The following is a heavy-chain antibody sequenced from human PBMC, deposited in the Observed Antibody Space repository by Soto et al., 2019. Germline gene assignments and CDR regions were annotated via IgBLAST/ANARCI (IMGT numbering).Heavy chain of an antibody. CDR1: GGSISSGGYY. D-gene: IGHD2-2*01. Sequence: SATLSITCTVSGGSISSGGYYWSWIRQHPGKGLEWIGYIYYSGSTYYNPSLKSRVTISVDTSKNQFSLKLSSVTAADTAVYYCAREEVGPRGAFDIWGQGTMVTVSS. CDR3: AREEVGPRGAFDI. CDR2: IYYSGST. J-gene: IGHJ3*02. V-gene: IGHV4-31*03.